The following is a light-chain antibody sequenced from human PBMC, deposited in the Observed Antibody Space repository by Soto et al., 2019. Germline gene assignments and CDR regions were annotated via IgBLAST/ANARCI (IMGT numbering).Light chain of an antibody. Sequence: IVLMQSPGTLSSSPGERGTLSSRASQRLGSRNLDWYQQKRGQAPRVXXYSXSSRATGIPARLSGSGSGTEFTLPISSLQSEDFAVYYCHHYKSRPYTFGQGTKVEI. CDR1: QRLGSRN. CDR2: SXS. V-gene: IGKV3-15*01. CDR3: HHYKSRPYT. J-gene: IGKJ2*01.